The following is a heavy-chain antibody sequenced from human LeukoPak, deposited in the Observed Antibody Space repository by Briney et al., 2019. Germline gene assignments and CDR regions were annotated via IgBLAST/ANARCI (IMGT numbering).Heavy chain of an antibody. D-gene: IGHD1-26*01. V-gene: IGHV4-59*01. CDR2: IYYSGST. CDR1: GGSISSYY. CDR3: ARVSGSSSPGAYYYYMDV. Sequence: PSETLSLTCTVSGGSISSYYWSWIRQPPGKGLEWIGYIYYSGSTNYNPSLKSRVTISVDTSKNQFSLKLSSVTAADTAVYYCARVSGSSSPGAYYYYMDVWGKGTTVTVSS. J-gene: IGHJ6*03.